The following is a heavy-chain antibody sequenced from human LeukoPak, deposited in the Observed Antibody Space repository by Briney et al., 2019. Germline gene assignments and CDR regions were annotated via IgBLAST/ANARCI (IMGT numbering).Heavy chain of an antibody. CDR3: ARVLKGWLRSFDY. CDR2: INHSGST. J-gene: IGHJ4*02. V-gene: IGHV4-34*01. D-gene: IGHD5-12*01. Sequence: SETLSLTCAVYGGSFSGYYWSWIRQPPGKGLEWIGEINHSGSTNYNPSLKSRVTISVDTSKNQFSLKLSSVTAADTAVYYCARVLKGWLRSFDYWGQGTLVTVSS. CDR1: GGSFSGYY.